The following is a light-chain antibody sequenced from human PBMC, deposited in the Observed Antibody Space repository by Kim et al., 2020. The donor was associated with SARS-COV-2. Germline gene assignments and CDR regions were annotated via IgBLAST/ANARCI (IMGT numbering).Light chain of an antibody. CDR1: PPKIGACFD. J-gene: IGLJ3*02. CDR2: GNR. Sequence: VTLPCTGSPPKIGACFDCHRDQQVPRTSPQLPLFGNRKSPSGVPDRFSGSKSGTSASLAITGLQAEDEADYYCQSYDSSLSGLNWVFGGGTQLTVL. CDR3: QSYDSSLSGLNWV. V-gene: IGLV1-40*01.